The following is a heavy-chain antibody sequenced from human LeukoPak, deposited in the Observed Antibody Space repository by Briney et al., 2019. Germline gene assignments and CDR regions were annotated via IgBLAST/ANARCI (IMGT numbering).Heavy chain of an antibody. CDR2: ISGSGGST. V-gene: IGHV3-23*01. Sequence: GGSLRLSCAASGFTFSSYGMSWVRQAPGKGLEWVSAISGSGGSTYYADSVKGRFTISRDNSKNTLYLQMNSLRAEDTAVYYCAKRAAGSGYYYYYYMDVWGKGTTVTVSS. D-gene: IGHD2-15*01. CDR1: GFTFSSYG. J-gene: IGHJ6*03. CDR3: AKRAAGSGYYYYYYMDV.